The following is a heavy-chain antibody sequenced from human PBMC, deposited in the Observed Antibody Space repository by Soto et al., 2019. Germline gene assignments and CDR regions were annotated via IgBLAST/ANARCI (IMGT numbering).Heavy chain of an antibody. J-gene: IGHJ6*03. CDR2: IWYDGSTQ. Sequence: QVPLVESGGGVVQPGRSLRLSCAASGFTFSSYGMHWVRQAPGKGLEWVAVIWYDGSTQYYADSVKGRLTISRAHSKNTRYLQMNSRRAEDTAVYYCARESIAAAGTPRPAYRYYYYLAVCGKGTTVTVSS. CDR1: GFTFSSYG. V-gene: IGHV3-33*01. D-gene: IGHD6-13*01. CDR3: ARESIAAAGTPRPAYRYYYYLAV.